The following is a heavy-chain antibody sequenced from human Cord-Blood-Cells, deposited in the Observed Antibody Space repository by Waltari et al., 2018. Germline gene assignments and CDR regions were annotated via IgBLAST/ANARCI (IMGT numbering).Heavy chain of an antibody. D-gene: IGHD1-26*01. J-gene: IGHJ4*02. V-gene: IGHV3-21*01. CDR3: ARDRIRVGATPFDY. CDR2: ISSSSSYI. CDR1: GFTFSSHS. Sequence: EVQLVESGGGLVKPGGSLRLSCAASGFTFSSHSMNWVRQAPGKGLEWVSSISSSSSYIYYADSVKGRFTISRDNAKNSLYLQMNSLRAEDTAVYYCARDRIRVGATPFDYWGQGTLVTVSS.